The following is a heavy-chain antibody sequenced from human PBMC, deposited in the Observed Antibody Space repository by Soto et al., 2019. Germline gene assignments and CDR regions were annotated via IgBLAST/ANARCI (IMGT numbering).Heavy chain of an antibody. J-gene: IGHJ4*02. Sequence: QVQLVESGGGVVQPGRSLRLSCAASGFTFSSYGMHWVRQAPGKGLEWVAVIWYDGSNKYYADSVKGRFTISRDNPKNTRYLQMNSRRAEDTAVDYCARDRRYFDWLSEGVDYWGQGTLVTVSS. CDR3: ARDRRYFDWLSEGVDY. V-gene: IGHV3-33*01. D-gene: IGHD3-9*01. CDR1: GFTFSSYG. CDR2: IWYDGSNK.